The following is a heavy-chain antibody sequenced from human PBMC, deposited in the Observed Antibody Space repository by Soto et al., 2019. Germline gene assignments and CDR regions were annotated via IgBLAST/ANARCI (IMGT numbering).Heavy chain of an antibody. J-gene: IGHJ4*02. Sequence: PGGSLRLSCAASGFTFSSYAMHWVRQAPGKGLEWVAVISYDGSNKYYADSVKGRFTISRDNSKNTLYLQMNSLRAEDTAVYYCARDSVYGGNSPGYFDYWGQGTLVTVSS. V-gene: IGHV3-30-3*01. D-gene: IGHD4-17*01. CDR3: ARDSVYGGNSPGYFDY. CDR1: GFTFSSYA. CDR2: ISYDGSNK.